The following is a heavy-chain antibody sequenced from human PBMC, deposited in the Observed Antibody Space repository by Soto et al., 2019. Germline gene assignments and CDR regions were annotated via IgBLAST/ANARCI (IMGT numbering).Heavy chain of an antibody. D-gene: IGHD6-19*01. Sequence: GESLKISCAASGFALSNYAMSWVRQAPGKGLEWVSSINNSGGSTYYADSVKGRFTISRDNSKNTLYLQMNSLRVEDTAVYYCANQQRDSSRWYKYFDFWGQGTLVTVSS. CDR1: GFALSNYA. V-gene: IGHV3-23*01. J-gene: IGHJ4*02. CDR2: INNSGGST. CDR3: ANQQRDSSRWYKYFDF.